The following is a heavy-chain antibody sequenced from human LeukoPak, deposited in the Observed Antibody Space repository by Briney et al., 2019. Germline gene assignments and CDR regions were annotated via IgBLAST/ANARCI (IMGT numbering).Heavy chain of an antibody. D-gene: IGHD3-10*01. V-gene: IGHV4-31*03. Sequence: SETLSLTCTVSGGSISSGGYYWSWIRQHPGMSLEWIGHIYYSGSTYYNPSLKSRVTISVDTSKNQFSLKLSSVTAADTAVYYCARSGGYYFDYWGQGTLVTVSS. J-gene: IGHJ4*02. CDR3: ARSGGYYFDY. CDR1: GGSISSGGYY. CDR2: IYYSGST.